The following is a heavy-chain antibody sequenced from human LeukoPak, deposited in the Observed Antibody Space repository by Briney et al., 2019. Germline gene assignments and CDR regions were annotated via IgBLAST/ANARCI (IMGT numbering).Heavy chain of an antibody. D-gene: IGHD3-9*01. Sequence: GGSLRLSCAASGFTVSSNYMSWVRQAPGKELEWVSVIYSGGNTYYADSVKGRFTISRHNSKNTLYLQMNSLRAEDTAVYYCARRLRYFAWLSRDYYYGMDVWGQGTTVTVSS. J-gene: IGHJ6*02. CDR1: GFTVSSNY. CDR3: ARRLRYFAWLSRDYYYGMDV. CDR2: IYSGGNT. V-gene: IGHV3-53*04.